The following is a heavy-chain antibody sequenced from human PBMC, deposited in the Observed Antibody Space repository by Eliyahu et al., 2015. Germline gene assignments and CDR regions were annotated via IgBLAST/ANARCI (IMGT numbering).Heavy chain of an antibody. V-gene: IGHV3-30*02. CDR2: IRFDGTDK. D-gene: IGHD1-20*01. CDR3: AKGPFRNWNAFYYYDMDV. CDR1: GFTFSSXG. J-gene: IGHJ6*02. Sequence: QVQLAESGGGVVQPGGSLXLSXAASGFTFSSXGMHWVRQAPGKGLEWVAFIRFDGTDKYYADSVKGRFTISRDNSKNTLYQQMNSLRPDDTAVYYCAKGPFRNWNAFYYYDMDVWGRGTTVTVTS.